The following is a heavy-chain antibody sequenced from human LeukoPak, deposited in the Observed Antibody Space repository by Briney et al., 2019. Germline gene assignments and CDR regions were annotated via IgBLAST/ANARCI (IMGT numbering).Heavy chain of an antibody. Sequence: GGSLRLSCAASGFTFSNAWMSWVRQAPGKGLEYVSAINSNGGSTYYANSVRGRFTISRDNSKNTLYLQMGSLRAEGMAVYYCARGLEVWGQGTMVTVSS. J-gene: IGHJ3*01. CDR2: INSNGGST. CDR3: ARGLEV. V-gene: IGHV3-64*01. D-gene: IGHD5-24*01. CDR1: GFTFSNAW.